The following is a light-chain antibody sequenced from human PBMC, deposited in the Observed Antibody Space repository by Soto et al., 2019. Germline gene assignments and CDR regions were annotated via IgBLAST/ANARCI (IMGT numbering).Light chain of an antibody. CDR1: QSVSTW. J-gene: IGKJ1*01. Sequence: DIQMTQSPSSLSASVGDTVTITCRASQSVSTWLAWYQQKPGKAPKLLIYDASSLESGVPSRFSGSGSGTELTLTISSLQAEDSATYYCQKYNSYSPTFGQGTQVDI. V-gene: IGKV1-5*01. CDR2: DAS. CDR3: QKYNSYSPT.